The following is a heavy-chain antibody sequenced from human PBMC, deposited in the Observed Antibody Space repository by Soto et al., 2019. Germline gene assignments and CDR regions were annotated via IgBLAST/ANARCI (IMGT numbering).Heavy chain of an antibody. J-gene: IGHJ4*02. Sequence: QVELVESGGGLVKPGGSLRLSCAASGLSFSDYYMSWIRQAPWKGVEWIAYITSSSSTIYYADSVKCRFTISRNDAQNSLYLQLDSLRAEDTAVYYCATVFRSSNFNSWGQGTLVTVSS. CDR1: GLSFSDYY. V-gene: IGHV3-11*01. CDR2: ITSSSSTI. CDR3: ATVFRSSNFNS. D-gene: IGHD3-10*02.